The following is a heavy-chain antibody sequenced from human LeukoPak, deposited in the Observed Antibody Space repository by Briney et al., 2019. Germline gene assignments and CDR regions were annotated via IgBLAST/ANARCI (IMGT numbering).Heavy chain of an antibody. Sequence: PGGSLRLSCAASGFSSTNYWMSWVRQAPGKGLEWVANIKQDGSEKNYVDSVKGRFTISRDNAQNSLYLQMNSLRAEDTAVFYCARDRPTGDFDYWGQGTLVTVSS. CDR2: IKQDGSEK. D-gene: IGHD7-27*01. J-gene: IGHJ4*02. CDR1: GFSSTNYW. V-gene: IGHV3-7*01. CDR3: ARDRPTGDFDY.